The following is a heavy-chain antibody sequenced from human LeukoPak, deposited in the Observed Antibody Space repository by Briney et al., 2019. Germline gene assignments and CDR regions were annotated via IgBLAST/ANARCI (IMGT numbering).Heavy chain of an antibody. Sequence: AAVKVSCKASGYTFTSYYMHWVRQAPGQGLEWMGIINPSGGSTSYAQKFQGRVTMTRDTSTSTVYMELSSLRSEDTAVYYCARRVGGVRPFDYWGQGTLVTVSS. D-gene: IGHD2-15*01. CDR2: INPSGGST. CDR1: GYTFTSYY. CDR3: ARRVGGVRPFDY. J-gene: IGHJ4*02. V-gene: IGHV1-46*03.